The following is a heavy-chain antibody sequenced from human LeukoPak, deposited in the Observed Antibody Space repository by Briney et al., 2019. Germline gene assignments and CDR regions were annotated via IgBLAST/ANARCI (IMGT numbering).Heavy chain of an antibody. V-gene: IGHV4-59*01. CDR1: GGSISSYY. J-gene: IGHJ6*03. CDR3: ARVSRWYAYYYYYMDV. D-gene: IGHD6-13*01. CDR2: IYYSGST. Sequence: SETLSLTCTVSGGSISSYYWSWIRQPPGKGLEWFGYIYYSGSTNYNPSLKSRVTISVDTSKNQFSLKLSSVTAADTAVYYCARVSRWYAYYYYYMDVWGKGTTVTVSS.